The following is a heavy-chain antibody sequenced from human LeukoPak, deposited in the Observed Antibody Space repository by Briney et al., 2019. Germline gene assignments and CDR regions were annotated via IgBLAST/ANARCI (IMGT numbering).Heavy chain of an antibody. CDR3: TRSYCSGGSCYSVGSDY. Sequence: ASVKVSCKASGYSFTDYYINWVRQAPGQGLEGMGWINPNHGGTHYAQKFQGRVTMTRDTSITTAYMELSSLRSDDTAVYYCTRSYCSGGSCYSVGSDYWGQGTLVTVSS. CDR1: GYSFTDYY. V-gene: IGHV1-2*02. CDR2: INPNHGGT. J-gene: IGHJ4*02. D-gene: IGHD2-15*01.